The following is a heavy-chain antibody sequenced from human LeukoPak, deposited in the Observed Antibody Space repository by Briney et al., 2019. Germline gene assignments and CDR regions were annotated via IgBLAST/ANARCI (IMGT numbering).Heavy chain of an antibody. D-gene: IGHD6-6*01. Sequence: ASVKVSCKASGGTFSSYAISWVRQAPGQGLEWMGGIIPIFGKANYAQKFQGRVTITADESTSTAYMELSSLRSEDTAVYYCARSQDYSSSSNVWGQGTLVTVSS. CDR2: IIPIFGKA. CDR3: ARSQDYSSSSNV. J-gene: IGHJ4*02. CDR1: GGTFSSYA. V-gene: IGHV1-69*01.